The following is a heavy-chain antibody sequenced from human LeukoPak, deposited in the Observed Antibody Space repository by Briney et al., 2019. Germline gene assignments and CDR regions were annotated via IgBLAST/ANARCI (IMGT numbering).Heavy chain of an antibody. V-gene: IGHV3-48*03. CDR2: ISSSGTTT. CDR3: ATLTVATSFDY. D-gene: IGHD4-17*01. J-gene: IGHJ4*02. CDR1: GFSFSVYE. Sequence: PGGSLRLSCAASGFSFSVYEMHWVRQAPGKGLEWISDISSSGTTTYYADSAKGRFTISRDNAKNSLYLQMNSLRAEDTAVYYCATLTVATSFDYWGQGTLVTVSS.